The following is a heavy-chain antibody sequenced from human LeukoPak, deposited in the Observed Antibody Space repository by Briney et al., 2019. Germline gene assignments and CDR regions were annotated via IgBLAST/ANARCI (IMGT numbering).Heavy chain of an antibody. CDR2: IYSGGRT. D-gene: IGHD2-2*01. J-gene: IGHJ4*02. Sequence: GGSLRLSCAASGFTVSSNYMSWVRQAPGKGLEWVSVIYSGGRTYYADSVKGRFTISRDNSENTLYLQMNSLRTEDTAVYYCARVRGDCSSTNCYGSYYFDYWGQGTLVTASS. V-gene: IGHV3-66*02. CDR3: ARVRGDCSSTNCYGSYYFDY. CDR1: GFTVSSNY.